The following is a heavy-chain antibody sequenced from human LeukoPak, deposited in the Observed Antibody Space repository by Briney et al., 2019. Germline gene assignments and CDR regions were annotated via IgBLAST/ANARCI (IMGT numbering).Heavy chain of an antibody. D-gene: IGHD2-2*01. CDR1: GGSISSGGYY. CDR3: AKVYQLLHYFDY. J-gene: IGHJ4*02. Sequence: SETLSLTCTVSGGSISSGGYYWSWIRQHPGKGLEWIGYIYYSGSTYYNPPLKSRVTISVDTSKNQFSLKLSSVTAADTAVYYCAKVYQLLHYFDYWGQGTLVTVSS. V-gene: IGHV4-31*03. CDR2: IYYSGST.